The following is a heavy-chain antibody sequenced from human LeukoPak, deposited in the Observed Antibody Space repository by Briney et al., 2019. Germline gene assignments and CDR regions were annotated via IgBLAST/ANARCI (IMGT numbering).Heavy chain of an antibody. J-gene: IGHJ6*04. CDR1: GLTFSVSA. V-gene: IGHV3-73*01. D-gene: IGHD6-25*01. CDR2: IKTKADNYAT. CDR3: THPAYYYNVDF. Sequence: GGSLKLSCSASGLTFSVSAIHWVRQASGKGLEWVGRIKTKADNYATAYAASVKSRFTISRDDSTNTAYLQMNSLKTEDTAVYYCTHPAYYYNVDFWGKGPTVTVSS.